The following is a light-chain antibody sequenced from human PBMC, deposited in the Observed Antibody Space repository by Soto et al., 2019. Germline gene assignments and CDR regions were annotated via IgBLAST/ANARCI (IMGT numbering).Light chain of an antibody. V-gene: IGKV1-6*01. J-gene: IGKJ1*01. Sequence: AIQMTQSPSSLSASVGDRVTITCRASQAIRNDLAWYQLKPGKAPKLLIYAASTLQSGVPSRFSGSGSGTDFTLTISSLQPDDFASYYCQQDYNYPWTFSQGTKVELK. CDR1: QAIRND. CDR2: AAS. CDR3: QQDYNYPWT.